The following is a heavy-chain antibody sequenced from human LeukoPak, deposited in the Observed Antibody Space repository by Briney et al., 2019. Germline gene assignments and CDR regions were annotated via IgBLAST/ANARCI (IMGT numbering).Heavy chain of an antibody. CDR3: ASASWIHLWSQNFDY. J-gene: IGHJ4*02. Sequence: GSLRLSCGVSGFTFSNYWMSWVRQAPGKGLEWVANIKQDGGDTYYLDSVRGRFTISRDNAKNSLYLQMNSLRAEDTAVYYCASASWIHLWSQNFDYWGQGTLVTVSS. CDR1: GFTFSNYW. D-gene: IGHD5-18*01. CDR2: IKQDGGDT. V-gene: IGHV3-7*05.